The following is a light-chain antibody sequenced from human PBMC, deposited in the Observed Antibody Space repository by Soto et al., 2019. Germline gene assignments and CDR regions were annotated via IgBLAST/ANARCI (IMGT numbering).Light chain of an antibody. Sequence: AIRMTQSPSSLSASTGDRVTITFRASQGISSYLAWYQQKPGKAPKLLIYAASTLQSGVPSRFSGSGSGTDFTLTISCLQSEDFATYYCQQYYIYPRTFGQGTKVEIK. CDR2: AAS. J-gene: IGKJ1*01. CDR1: QGISSY. CDR3: QQYYIYPRT. V-gene: IGKV1-8*01.